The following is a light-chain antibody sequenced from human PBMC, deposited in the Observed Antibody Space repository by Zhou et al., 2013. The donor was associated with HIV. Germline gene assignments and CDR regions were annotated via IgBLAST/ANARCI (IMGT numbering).Light chain of an antibody. CDR3: QQYYTTPRT. V-gene: IGKV1-39*01. CDR1: QSIATF. Sequence: DIQMTQSPSSLSASVGDRVTISCRASQSIATFLNWYLQKPGKAPKLLIYAASSLQSGVPSRFSGSGSGTDYTLTISNLQPEDFASYYCQQYYTTPRTFGQGTKVEIK. J-gene: IGKJ1*01. CDR2: AAS.